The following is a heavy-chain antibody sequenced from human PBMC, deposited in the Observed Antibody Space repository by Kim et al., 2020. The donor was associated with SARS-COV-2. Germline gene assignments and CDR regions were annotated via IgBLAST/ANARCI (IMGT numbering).Heavy chain of an antibody. CDR3: ARGGYYYDSSGYFDY. D-gene: IGHD3-22*01. Sequence: SETLSLTCTVSGGSISSYYWSWIRQPPGKGLEWIGYIYYSGSTNYNPSLKSRVTISVDTSKNQFSLNLSSVTAADTAVYYCARGGYYYDSSGYFDYWGQGTLVTVSS. J-gene: IGHJ4*02. V-gene: IGHV4-59*01. CDR1: GGSISSYY. CDR2: IYYSGST.